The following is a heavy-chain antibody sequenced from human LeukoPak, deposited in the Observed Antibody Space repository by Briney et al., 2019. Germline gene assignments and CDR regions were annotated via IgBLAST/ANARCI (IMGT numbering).Heavy chain of an antibody. CDR3: ARDGSSGLFLLDY. V-gene: IGHV4-61*08. Sequence: SETLSLTCTVSGGSISSGGYYWSWIRQHPGKGLEWIGYIYYSGSTNYNPSLKSRDTISVDTSKNQFSLKLSSVTAADTAVYYCARDGSSGLFLLDYWGQGTLVTVSS. D-gene: IGHD6-19*01. CDR2: IYYSGST. J-gene: IGHJ4*02. CDR1: GGSISSGGYY.